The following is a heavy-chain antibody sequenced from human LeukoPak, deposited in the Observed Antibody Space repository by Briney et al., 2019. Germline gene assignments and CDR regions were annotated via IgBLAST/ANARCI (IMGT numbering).Heavy chain of an antibody. J-gene: IGHJ5*02. D-gene: IGHD3-10*01. CDR1: GGSISSSSYY. V-gene: IGHV4-39*01. CDR3: ATSGRGIGITMVRGVANWFDP. Sequence: KASETLSLTCTVSGGSISSSSYYWGWIRQPPGKGLEWIGSIYYSGSTYYNPSLKSRVTISVDTSKNQFSLKLSSVTAADTAVYYCATSGRGIGITMVRGVANWFDPWGQGTLVTVSS. CDR2: IYYSGST.